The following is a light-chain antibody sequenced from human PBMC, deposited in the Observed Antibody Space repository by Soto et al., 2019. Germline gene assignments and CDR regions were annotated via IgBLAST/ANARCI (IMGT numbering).Light chain of an antibody. J-gene: IGKJ1*01. CDR3: QQYGSPPRP. CDR1: QSVSSN. V-gene: IGKV3-20*01. Sequence: EIVLTQSPGTLSLSPGERATLSCRASQSVSSNLAWYQQKPGQSPRLLIYGASSRATGIPDRFSGSGSGTDFTLTISRLDPEDFAVYYRQQYGSPPRPSGQGTKVDIK. CDR2: GAS.